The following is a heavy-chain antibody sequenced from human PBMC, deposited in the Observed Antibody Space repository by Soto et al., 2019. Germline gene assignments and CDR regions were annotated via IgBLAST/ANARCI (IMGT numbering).Heavy chain of an antibody. V-gene: IGHV3-23*01. D-gene: IGHD2-8*02. CDR3: VKDWTGDTCPGMDV. Sequence: EVQLLESGGGLVQPGGSLRLSCAASGFTFNNYAMTWVRQAPGKGLEWVSTISGSDGSTYYADSVKGRFTISRDNSKNALYLQTSSLRAEDTALYYCVKDWTGDTCPGMDVWGQGTTVTVSS. CDR1: GFTFNNYA. CDR2: ISGSDGST. J-gene: IGHJ6*01.